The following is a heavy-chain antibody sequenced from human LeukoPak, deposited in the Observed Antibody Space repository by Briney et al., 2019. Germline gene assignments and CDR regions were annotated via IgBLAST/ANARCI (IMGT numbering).Heavy chain of an antibody. Sequence: GGSLRLSCAASGFTFSSYAMSWVRQAPGKGLEWVSAISGSGGSTYYADSVKGRFTISRDNSKNTLYLQMNSLRAGDTAVYYCVREARGYHYTYFDYWGQGTLVTVSS. D-gene: IGHD5-18*01. V-gene: IGHV3-23*01. CDR2: ISGSGGST. J-gene: IGHJ4*02. CDR1: GFTFSSYA. CDR3: VREARGYHYTYFDY.